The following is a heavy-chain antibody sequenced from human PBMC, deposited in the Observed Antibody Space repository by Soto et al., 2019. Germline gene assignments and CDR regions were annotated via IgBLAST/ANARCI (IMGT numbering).Heavy chain of an antibody. J-gene: IGHJ4*02. CDR2: ISPDSGDT. CDR1: GYTFTGYY. Sequence: QVQLVQSGAEVKKPGASVKVSCKASGYTFTGYYIHWVRQAPGQGLEWMGWISPDSGDTNCAQKFQGRLTMTRDTSISTAYMELSRLISDDTAVYYCARAWKSGGGYWGQGTLVTVSS. D-gene: IGHD3-10*01. V-gene: IGHV1-2*02. CDR3: ARAWKSGGGY.